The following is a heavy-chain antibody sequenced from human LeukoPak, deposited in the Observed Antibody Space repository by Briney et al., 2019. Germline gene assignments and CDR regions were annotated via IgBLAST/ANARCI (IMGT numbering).Heavy chain of an antibody. CDR2: ISSSSSYI. CDR1: GFTFSSYS. J-gene: IGHJ6*03. Sequence: GGSLRLSCAASGFTFSSYSMSWVRQAPGKGLEWVSSISSSSSYIYYADSVKGRSTISRDNAKNSLYLQMNSLRAEDTAVYYCAREGTGFGPEDYYYYYMDVWGKGTTVTVSS. V-gene: IGHV3-21*01. D-gene: IGHD3-10*01. CDR3: AREGTGFGPEDYYYYYMDV.